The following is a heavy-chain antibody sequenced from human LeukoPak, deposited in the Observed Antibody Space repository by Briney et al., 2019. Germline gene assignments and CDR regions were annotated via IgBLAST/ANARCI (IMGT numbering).Heavy chain of an antibody. J-gene: IGHJ6*03. CDR3: VKGSGIAGRHGYYYYLDV. CDR2: FYTRGGT. V-gene: IGHV3-53*01. Sequence: GGSLRLSCAASGFTVSGTYMAWVRRARGKGVDWVSVFYTRGGTYDAASVKGRFTISRDTSKNTLDLQMNSLRLEDTAVYYCVKGSGIAGRHGYYYYLDVWGNGTTVTVSS. D-gene: IGHD6-13*01. CDR1: GFTVSGTY.